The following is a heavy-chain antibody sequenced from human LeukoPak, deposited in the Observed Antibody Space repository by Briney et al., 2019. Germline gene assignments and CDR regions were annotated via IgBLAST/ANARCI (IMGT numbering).Heavy chain of an antibody. J-gene: IGHJ4*02. CDR3: ARGDYGVGDY. V-gene: IGHV4-59*01. Sequence: SETLSLTCTVSGGSISSYYWSWIRQPPGKGLEWIGYTYYSGSTNYNPSLKSRVTISVDTSKNQFSLELSSVTAADTAVYYCARGDYGVGDYWGQGTLVTVSS. CDR1: GGSISSYY. CDR2: TYYSGST. D-gene: IGHD4-17*01.